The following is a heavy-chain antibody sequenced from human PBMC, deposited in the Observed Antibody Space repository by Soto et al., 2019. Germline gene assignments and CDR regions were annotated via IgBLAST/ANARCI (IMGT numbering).Heavy chain of an antibody. Sequence: ASVKVSCKASGDTFTRSGISWVRQAPGQGLEWMGWISTYNGDTNYAQTFQGRVTMTTDTSTSTVHMEVRSLRSDDTAVYYCAREGVAPYYYYGMDVWGHGTPVTVSS. V-gene: IGHV1-18*01. CDR1: GDTFTRSG. CDR2: ISTYNGDT. J-gene: IGHJ6*02. CDR3: AREGVAPYYYYGMDV. D-gene: IGHD5-12*01.